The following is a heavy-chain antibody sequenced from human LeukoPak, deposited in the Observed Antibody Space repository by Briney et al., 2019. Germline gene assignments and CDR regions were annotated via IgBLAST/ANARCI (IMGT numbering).Heavy chain of an antibody. CDR1: GGSLSSYY. CDR2: IYYSGST. Sequence: SETLSLTCAVSGGSLSSYYWSWVRQPPGKGLEWVGYIYYSGSTNYSPALKSRVTISVYTSKNQFSVKLISVTASDTAVYYCAGLYGDYSAAFDIWGQGTMVTVSS. CDR3: AGLYGDYSAAFDI. J-gene: IGHJ3*02. D-gene: IGHD4-17*01. V-gene: IGHV4-59*01.